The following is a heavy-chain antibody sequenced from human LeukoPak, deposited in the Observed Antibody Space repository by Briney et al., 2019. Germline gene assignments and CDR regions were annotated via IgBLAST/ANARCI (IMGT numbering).Heavy chain of an antibody. V-gene: IGHV3-23*01. CDR1: GFTFSSYA. CDR2: ISGSGGST. J-gene: IGHJ6*02. CDR3: AKQGYSFVKYYGMDV. Sequence: GGSLRLSCAASGFTFSSYAMSWVRQAPGKGLEWVSAISGSGGSTYYADSVKGRFTISRDNSKNTLYLQMNSLRAEDTALYYCAKQGYSFVKYYGMDVWGQGTTVTVSS. D-gene: IGHD5-18*01.